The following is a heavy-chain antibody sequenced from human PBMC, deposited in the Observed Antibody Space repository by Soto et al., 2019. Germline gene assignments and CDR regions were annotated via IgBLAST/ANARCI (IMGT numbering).Heavy chain of an antibody. V-gene: IGHV1-69*02. CDR2: IIPILGIA. D-gene: IGHD6-19*01. CDR1: GGTFSSYT. CDR3: ALGPYSGGWQG. Sequence: QVQLVQSGAEVKKPGSSVKVSCKASGGTFSSYTISWVRQAPGQGLEWMGRIIPILGIANYAQKFQGRVTXTXXKSTSTAYMELSSLRSEDTAVYYCALGPYSGGWQGWGQGTLVTVSS. J-gene: IGHJ4*02.